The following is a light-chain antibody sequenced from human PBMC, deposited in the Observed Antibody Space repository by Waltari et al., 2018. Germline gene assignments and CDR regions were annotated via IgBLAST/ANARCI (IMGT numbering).Light chain of an antibody. V-gene: IGLV2-14*03. J-gene: IGLJ3*02. CDR1: RSDVGDYNY. CDR2: DVS. Sequence: QSALTQPASVSGSPGQSITISCSGSRSDVGDYNYVPWYQQHPGQAPKLLIYDVSKRHAVASNRFSGATSGNTASLTLSGLQAEDEADYYCSSFPSKRTVVFGGGTKVTVL. CDR3: SSFPSKRTVV.